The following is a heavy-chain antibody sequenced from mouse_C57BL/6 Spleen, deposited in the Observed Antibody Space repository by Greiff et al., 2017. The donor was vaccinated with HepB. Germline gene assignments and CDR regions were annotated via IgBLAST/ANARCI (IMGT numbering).Heavy chain of an antibody. D-gene: IGHD1-1*01. CDR2: ISDGGSYT. V-gene: IGHV5-4*03. CDR3: ARVAYYYGSSPFYY. CDR1: GFTFSSYA. J-gene: IGHJ2*01. Sequence: EVMLVESGGGLVKPGGSLKLSCAASGFTFSSYAMSWVRQTPEKRLEWVATISDGGSYTYYPDNVKGRFTISRDNAKNNLYLQMSHLKSEDTAMYYCARVAYYYGSSPFYYWGQGTTLTVSS.